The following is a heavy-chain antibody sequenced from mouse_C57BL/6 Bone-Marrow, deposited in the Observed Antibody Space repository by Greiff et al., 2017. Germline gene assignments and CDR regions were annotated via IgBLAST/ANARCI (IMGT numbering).Heavy chain of an antibody. CDR3: ARPYYSNYWYFDV. CDR2: IYPGSGST. D-gene: IGHD2-5*01. Sequence: VQLQQPGAELVKPGASVKMSCKASGYTFTSYWITWVKQRPGQGLEWIGDIYPGSGSTNYNEKFKSKATLTLDPSSSTAYMQLSSLTSEDSAVYYCARPYYSNYWYFDVWGTGTTVTVSS. V-gene: IGHV1-55*01. CDR1: GYTFTSYW. J-gene: IGHJ1*03.